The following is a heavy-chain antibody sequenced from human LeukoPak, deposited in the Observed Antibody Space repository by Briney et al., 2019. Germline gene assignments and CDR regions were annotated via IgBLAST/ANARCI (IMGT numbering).Heavy chain of an antibody. Sequence: PGGSLRLSCAASGFTFSNAWMSWVRQAPGKGLEWVGRIKSKTDGGTTDYAAPVKGRFTISRDDSKNTLYLQMNSLKTEDTAVYYCPTFPEARGCPPYFNYGAQEPLSTVS. CDR3: PTFPEARGCPPYFNY. CDR1: GFTFSNAW. CDR2: IKSKTDGGTT. V-gene: IGHV3-15*01. D-gene: IGHD2-15*01. J-gene: IGHJ4*02.